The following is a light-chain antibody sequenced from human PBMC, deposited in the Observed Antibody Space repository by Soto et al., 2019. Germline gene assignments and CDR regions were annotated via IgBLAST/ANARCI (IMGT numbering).Light chain of an antibody. Sequence: DIQMTQSPASLSASVGDRVTITCRASQTIGNYLNWYRQKPGKAPTVVIYRASTLQSGVPSGFSGSGSGTDFTLTISSLQPEDFATYYCQQSYSTPAWTFGQGTKVDIK. CDR2: RAS. CDR3: QQSYSTPAWT. V-gene: IGKV1-39*01. CDR1: QTIGNY. J-gene: IGKJ1*01.